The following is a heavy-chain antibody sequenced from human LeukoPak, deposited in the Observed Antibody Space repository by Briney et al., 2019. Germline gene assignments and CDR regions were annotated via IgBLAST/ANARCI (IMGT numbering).Heavy chain of an antibody. CDR2: ISDNGVTR. Sequence: GGSLRLSCAASGFTFSSYVMTWVRQAPGKGLEWVSSISDNGVTRYYADSVKGRFTISRDNSDNTVYLQMNSLRAEDTAIYYCAKAPAPYYYYYGMDVWGQGTAVTVSS. CDR1: GFTFSSYV. J-gene: IGHJ6*02. CDR3: AKAPAPYYYYYGMDV. V-gene: IGHV3-23*01.